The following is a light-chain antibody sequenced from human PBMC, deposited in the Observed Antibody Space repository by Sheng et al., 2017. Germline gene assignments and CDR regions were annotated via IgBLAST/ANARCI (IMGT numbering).Light chain of an antibody. V-gene: IGLV3-1*01. J-gene: IGLJ2*01. CDR1: KLGDKY. CDR3: QAWDSSTGVV. Sequence: YELTQPPSVSVSPGQTASITCSGDKLGDKYACWYQQKPGQSPVLVIYQDSKRPSGIPERFSGSNSGNTATLTISGTQAMDEADYYCQAWDSSTGVVFGGGTKLTVL. CDR2: QDS.